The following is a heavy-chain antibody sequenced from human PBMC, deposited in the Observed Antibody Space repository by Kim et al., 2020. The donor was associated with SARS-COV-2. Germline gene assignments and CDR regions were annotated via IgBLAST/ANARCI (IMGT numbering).Heavy chain of an antibody. CDR2: INAGNGNT. D-gene: IGHD3-3*01. V-gene: IGHV1-3*01. Sequence: ASVKVSCKASGYTFTSYAMHWVRQAPGQRLEWMGRINAGNGNTKYSQKFQGRVTMTRDTSASTAYMELSSLRSEDTAVYYCARDRFYDFWSGYYFDYWGQGTLVTVSS. CDR1: GYTFTSYA. CDR3: ARDRFYDFWSGYYFDY. J-gene: IGHJ4*02.